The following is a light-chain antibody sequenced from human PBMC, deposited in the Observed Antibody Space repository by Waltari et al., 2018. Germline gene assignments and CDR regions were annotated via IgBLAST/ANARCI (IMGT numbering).Light chain of an antibody. CDR1: QYVSTY. Sequence: EIVLTQSPATLSLSPGERATLSCRASQYVSTYLAWYQQKPGQAPRLLIYDASNRATRIPARFSGSGSGTDFTLTISSLEPEDFAVYYCQQRFALFTFGPGTKVDIK. J-gene: IGKJ3*01. V-gene: IGKV3-11*01. CDR3: QQRFALFT. CDR2: DAS.